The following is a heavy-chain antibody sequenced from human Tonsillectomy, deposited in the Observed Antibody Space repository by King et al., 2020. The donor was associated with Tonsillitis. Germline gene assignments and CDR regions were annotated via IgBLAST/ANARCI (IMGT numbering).Heavy chain of an antibody. CDR3: VKDDQFGQTGYYYMDV. D-gene: IGHD3-10*01. CDR2: ISGDGGNT. J-gene: IGHJ6*03. CDR1: GFTFYDYA. Sequence: QLVQSGGGVVQPGGSLRLSCATSGFTFYDYAMHWVRPAPGKGLEWVSLISGDGGNTFFTESVKGRFTISRDNSKNSLYLQMNSLRTEDTALYYCVKDDQFGQTGYYYMDVWGKGTTVTVSS. V-gene: IGHV3-43*02.